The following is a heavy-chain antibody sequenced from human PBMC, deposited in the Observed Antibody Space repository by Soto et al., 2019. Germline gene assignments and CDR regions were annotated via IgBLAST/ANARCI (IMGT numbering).Heavy chain of an antibody. Sequence: GGSLRLSCAASGFSFGSYALSWVRQAPGKGLEWVSTISGSDGKTFYADSVKGRFSISRGTSQNTLYLQMNSLRADDTAIYYCARWSYLDYWGQGTRVTVSS. CDR2: ISGSDGKT. V-gene: IGHV3-23*01. D-gene: IGHD3-3*01. CDR1: GFSFGSYA. J-gene: IGHJ4*02. CDR3: ARWSYLDY.